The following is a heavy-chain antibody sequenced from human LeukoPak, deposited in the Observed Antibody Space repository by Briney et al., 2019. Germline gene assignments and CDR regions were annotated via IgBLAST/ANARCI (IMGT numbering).Heavy chain of an antibody. CDR1: GGSFSGYY. D-gene: IGHD1-26*01. Sequence: PPETLSLTFAVYGGSFSGYYWSWIRQPPGKGLEWIGEINHSGSTNYNPSLKSRVTISVDTSKNQFSLKLSSVTAADTAVYYCARRGIGSFTNWGQRTPGTVSS. CDR3: ARRGIGSFTN. J-gene: IGHJ4*02. CDR2: INHSGST. V-gene: IGHV4-34*01.